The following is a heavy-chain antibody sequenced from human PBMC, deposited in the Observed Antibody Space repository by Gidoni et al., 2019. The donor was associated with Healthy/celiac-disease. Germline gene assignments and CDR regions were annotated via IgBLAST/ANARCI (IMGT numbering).Heavy chain of an antibody. J-gene: IGHJ6*02. V-gene: IGHV3-7*01. CDR2: IKQDGSEK. Sequence: EVQLVESGGGLVQPGGSLRLSCAASGFTFSSYWMSWVRQAPGKGLEWVANIKQDGSEKYYVDSVKGRFTISRDNAKNSLYLQMNSLRAEDTAVYYCARDSVLGVPYGGYYGMDVWGQGTTVTVSS. CDR3: ARDSVLGVPYGGYYGMDV. CDR1: GFTFSSYW. D-gene: IGHD3-3*01.